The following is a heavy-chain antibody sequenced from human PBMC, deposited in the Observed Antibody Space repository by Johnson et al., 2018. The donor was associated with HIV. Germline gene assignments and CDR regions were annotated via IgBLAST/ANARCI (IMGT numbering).Heavy chain of an antibody. CDR3: AREGTLGAFDI. D-gene: IGHD1-1*01. V-gene: IGHV3-53*01. CDR1: GFTVSSNY. CDR2: IGGSGGTT. J-gene: IGHJ3*02. Sequence: VQLVESGGGLIQPGGSLRLSCAASGFTVSSNYMSWVRQAPGRGLEWVSTIGGSGGTTYYADSVKGRFTISRDNAKNSLYLQLNSLRAEDTAVYYCAREGTLGAFDIWGQGTMVTVSS.